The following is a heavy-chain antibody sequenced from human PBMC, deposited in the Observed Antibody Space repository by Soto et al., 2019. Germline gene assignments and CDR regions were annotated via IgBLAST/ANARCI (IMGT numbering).Heavy chain of an antibody. CDR2: IWYDGSNK. Sequence: QVQLVESGGGVVQPGRSLRLSCAASGFTFSSYGMHWVRQAPGKGLEWVAVIWYDGSNKHYADSVKGRFTISRDNSKNTLYLQMNSLRAEDTAVYYCASLSTGGYENEDYYYYGMDVWGQGTTVTVSS. CDR3: ASLSTGGYENEDYYYYGMDV. CDR1: GFTFSSYG. D-gene: IGHD5-12*01. J-gene: IGHJ6*02. V-gene: IGHV3-33*01.